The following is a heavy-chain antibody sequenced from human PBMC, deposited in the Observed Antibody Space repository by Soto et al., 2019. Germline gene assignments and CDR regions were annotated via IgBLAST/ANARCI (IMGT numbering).Heavy chain of an antibody. CDR3: ARDRLRLGELSLLGYCDY. V-gene: IGHV3-30*04. CDR2: ISYDGSNK. CDR1: GFSFSRHT. D-gene: IGHD3-16*02. Sequence: QVQLEESGGGVVQPGRSLRLSCAASGFSFSRHTMHWVRQAPGKGLDWVASISYDGSNKYYADSVKGRFTISRDHSKNTLSVQMDSLRAEDTAVYYCARDRLRLGELSLLGYCDYWGQGTLVTVSS. J-gene: IGHJ4*02.